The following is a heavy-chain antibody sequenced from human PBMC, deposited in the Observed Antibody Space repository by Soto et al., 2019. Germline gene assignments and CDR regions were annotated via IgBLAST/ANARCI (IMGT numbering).Heavy chain of an antibody. J-gene: IGHJ6*03. CDR3: AKSLLFVDHAYMDV. V-gene: IGHV1-69*02. D-gene: IGHD2-21*01. CDR1: GGSFISYT. Sequence: QVQLVQSGAEVKKPGSSVKVSCAASGGSFISYTFTWVRQAPGQGLEWMGRIIPIQGRANYALKLQDRVTITADRSKKTVYKELRSLRPEDTAVYYCAKSLLFVDHAYMDVWGKGTTVTVSS. CDR2: IIPIQGRA.